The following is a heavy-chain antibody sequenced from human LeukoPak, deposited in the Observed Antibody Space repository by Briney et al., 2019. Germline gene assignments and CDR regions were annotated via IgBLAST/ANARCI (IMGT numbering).Heavy chain of an antibody. CDR1: GFTFSDYY. D-gene: IGHD1-26*01. J-gene: IGHJ4*02. CDR3: ARVYRYSGNYYTGGADY. V-gene: IGHV3-11*01. CDR2: ISSSGSTI. Sequence: GGSLRLSCAASGFTFSDYYMSWIRQTPGMGLEWVSYISSSGSTIYCADPVKGRFTITRDNAGNSLYLQMNSLRAEDTAVYYCARVYRYSGNYYTGGADYWGQGTLVTVSS.